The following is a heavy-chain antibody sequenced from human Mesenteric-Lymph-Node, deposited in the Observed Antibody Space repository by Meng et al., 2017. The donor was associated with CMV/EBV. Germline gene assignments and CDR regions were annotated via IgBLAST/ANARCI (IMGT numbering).Heavy chain of an antibody. J-gene: IGHJ5*02. D-gene: IGHD1-1*01. CDR3: ARDGSPVGKNWFDP. V-gene: IGHV1-2*02. Sequence: KTSGYPLTAYHIHWVRQATGQGLEWMGWIHYNSGATDYAPSFQGRVTITVDTSISTGYMELSGLRSDDTAVYYCARDGSPVGKNWFDPWGQGTLVTVSS. CDR1: GYPLTAYH. CDR2: IHYNSGAT.